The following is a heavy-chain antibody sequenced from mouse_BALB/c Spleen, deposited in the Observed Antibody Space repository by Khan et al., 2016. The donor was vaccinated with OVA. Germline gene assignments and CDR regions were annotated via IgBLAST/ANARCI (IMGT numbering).Heavy chain of an antibody. V-gene: IGHV1-77*01. CDR3: ARMDTTSLDY. CDR2: IYPGSGNT. CDR1: GYIFSDYY. Sequence: QVQLKESGTELARPGTSVKLSCKASGYIFSDYYISWVKQRTGQGLEWMGEIYPGSGNTYYNENFKDKASLTADKSSNTVYIQLSSLSSEDSGVYFCARMDTTSLDYWGQGSSLTVSS. J-gene: IGHJ2*02. D-gene: IGHD6-2*01.